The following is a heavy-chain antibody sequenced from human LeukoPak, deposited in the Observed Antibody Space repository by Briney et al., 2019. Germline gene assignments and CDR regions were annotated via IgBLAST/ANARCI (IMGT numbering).Heavy chain of an antibody. Sequence: SETPSLTCTVSGGSISSYYWSWIRQPPGKGLEWIGYIYYSGSTNYNPSLKSRVTISVDTSKNQFSLKLSSVTAADTAVYYCAGSGSYYRLFDYWGQGTLVTVSS. V-gene: IGHV4-59*01. J-gene: IGHJ4*02. CDR3: AGSGSYYRLFDY. D-gene: IGHD1-26*01. CDR1: GGSISSYY. CDR2: IYYSGST.